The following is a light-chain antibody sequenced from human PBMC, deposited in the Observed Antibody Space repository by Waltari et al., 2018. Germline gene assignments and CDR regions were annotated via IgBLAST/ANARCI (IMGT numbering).Light chain of an antibody. CDR2: GVN. Sequence: QSAPTQPASVSGSPGQSIPISCTGTSRDVGGYDFVPWHQQYPGKAPKVMIYGVNNRPSGVSNRFSGSKSGNTASLIISGLQADDEADYYCSSYTTSGTLVFGTGTKVTVL. V-gene: IGLV2-14*01. CDR1: SRDVGGYDF. J-gene: IGLJ1*01. CDR3: SSYTTSGTLV.